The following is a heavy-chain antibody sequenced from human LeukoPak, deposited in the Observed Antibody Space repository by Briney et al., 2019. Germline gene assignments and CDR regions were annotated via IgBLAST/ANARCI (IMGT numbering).Heavy chain of an antibody. V-gene: IGHV4-59*01. CDR3: ARARYTVTTVGYYGMDV. Sequence: SETLPLTCTVSGGSISSYYWSWIRQPPGKGLEWIGYIYYSGSTNYNPSLKSRVTISVDTSKNQFSLKLSSVTAADTAVYYCARARYTVTTVGYYGMDVWGQGTTVTVSS. D-gene: IGHD4-17*01. CDR1: GGSISSYY. J-gene: IGHJ6*02. CDR2: IYYSGST.